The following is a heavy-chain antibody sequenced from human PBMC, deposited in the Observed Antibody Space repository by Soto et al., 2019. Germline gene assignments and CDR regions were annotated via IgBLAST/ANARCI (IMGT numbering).Heavy chain of an antibody. CDR1: GFTFSSYA. J-gene: IGHJ4*02. V-gene: IGHV3-23*01. CDR3: ARGQNQDILVIPAAFDY. D-gene: IGHD2-2*01. CDR2: ISGSGGRT. Sequence: GGSLRLSCAASGFTFSSYAMNWVRQAPGRGLEWVSSISGSGGRTYYADSVKGRFTLSRDNSKNTLYLQMTSLRAEDTAFYYCARGQNQDILVIPAAFDYWGQGTLVTVSS.